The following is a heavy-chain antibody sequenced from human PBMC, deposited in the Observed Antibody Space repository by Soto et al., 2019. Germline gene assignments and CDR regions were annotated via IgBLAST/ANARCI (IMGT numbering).Heavy chain of an antibody. CDR3: ARDRRYYYDSSGRGFDP. D-gene: IGHD3-22*01. CDR1: GGTLSSYA. V-gene: IGHV1-69*01. CDR2: VIPISGTT. Sequence: QVQLVQSGAEVKKPGSSVKVSCKASGGTLSSYAIIWVRQAPGQGLEWMGGVIPISGTTNYAQKFQDRVTIMADESTGTAYMELSSLRSDDTAVYYCARDRRYYYDSSGRGFDPWGQGTLVTVSS. J-gene: IGHJ5*02.